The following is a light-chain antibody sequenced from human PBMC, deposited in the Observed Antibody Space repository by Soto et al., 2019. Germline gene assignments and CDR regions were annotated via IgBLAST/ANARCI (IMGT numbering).Light chain of an antibody. CDR1: QSVSSY. CDR3: QQRSNWPPLI. Sequence: EIVLTQSPATLSLSPGEKATLSCRASQSVSSYLAWYQQKPVQAPRLPIYDASNRATGIPARFNGSGSGTDFTLTIRSLEPEDFAVYYCQQRSNWPPLIFGGGTKVEIK. CDR2: DAS. V-gene: IGKV3-11*01. J-gene: IGKJ4*01.